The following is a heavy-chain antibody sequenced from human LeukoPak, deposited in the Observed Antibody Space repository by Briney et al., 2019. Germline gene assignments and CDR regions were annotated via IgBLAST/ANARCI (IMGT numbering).Heavy chain of an antibody. CDR1: GFTFSSYW. D-gene: IGHD3-16*01. V-gene: IGHV3-74*01. CDR3: ARGNMGERGYYFDY. J-gene: IGHJ4*02. CDR2: INSDGTST. Sequence: PGGSLRLSCAASGFTFSSYWMHWVRQPPGKGLVWVSRINSDGTSTSYADSVKGRFTISRDNSKNTLYLQMNSLRAEDTAVYYCARGNMGERGYYFDYWGQGTLVTVSS.